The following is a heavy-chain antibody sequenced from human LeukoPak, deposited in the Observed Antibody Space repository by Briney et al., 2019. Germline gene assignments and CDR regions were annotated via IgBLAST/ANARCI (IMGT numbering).Heavy chain of an antibody. CDR2: NSGST. J-gene: IGHJ6*02. D-gene: IGHD6-19*01. CDR1: GGSISSYF. CDR3: ARLAVAGNLYYYYGMDV. Sequence: SETLSLTCTVPGGSISSYFWSWIRQPPGKGLEWIGYNSGSTNYNPSLKSRVIISVDTSKKQFSLNLTSVTAADTAVYYCARLAVAGNLYYYYGMDVWGQGTTVTVSS. V-gene: IGHV4-59*08.